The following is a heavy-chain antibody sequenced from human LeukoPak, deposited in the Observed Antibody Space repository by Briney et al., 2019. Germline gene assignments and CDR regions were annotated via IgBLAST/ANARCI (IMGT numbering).Heavy chain of an antibody. V-gene: IGHV3-9*01. D-gene: IGHD4-17*01. CDR2: ISRNSGSI. CDR3: AKGSTTVTKYYFDY. J-gene: IGHJ4*02. Sequence: SLRLSCSASAFTFDDYAMHRLRHAPGKGLKGVTGISRNSGSIGYADSRKGRFTISRDTGKNALYLQMSSLRAEDTALYYCAKGSTTVTKYYFDYWGQGNRVTVSS. CDR1: AFTFDDYA.